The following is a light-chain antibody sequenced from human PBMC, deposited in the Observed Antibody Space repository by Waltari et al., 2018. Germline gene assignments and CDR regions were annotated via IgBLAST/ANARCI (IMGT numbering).Light chain of an antibody. V-gene: IGKV1-9*01. Sequence: IQLTQSPSSLSASVGHRVTITCRASQGISSYLAWYQQKPGKAPNLLIYAASTLQSGVPSRFSGSGSGTDFTLTISSLQPEDSATYYCQQLKAYPLTFGPGTKVDIK. CDR3: QQLKAYPLT. J-gene: IGKJ3*01. CDR2: AAS. CDR1: QGISSY.